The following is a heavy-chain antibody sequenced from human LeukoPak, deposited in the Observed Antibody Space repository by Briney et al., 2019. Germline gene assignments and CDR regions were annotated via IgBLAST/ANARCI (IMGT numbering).Heavy chain of an antibody. J-gene: IGHJ4*02. V-gene: IGHV4-4*02. CDR3: AREGGFYRPLDY. CDR1: GGSVTSTNW. D-gene: IGHD3-3*01. Sequence: SETLSLSCDVSGGSVTSTNWWTWVRQPPGKGLEWIGEVHLDGRTNYNPSLKSRLIMSVDLPESHISLKLTSVTAADTAVYYCAREGGFYRPLDYSGQGTLVTVSS. CDR2: VHLDGRT.